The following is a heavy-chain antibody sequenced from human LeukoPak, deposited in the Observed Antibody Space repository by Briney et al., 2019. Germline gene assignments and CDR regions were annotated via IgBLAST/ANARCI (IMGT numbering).Heavy chain of an antibody. V-gene: IGHV3-74*01. J-gene: IGHJ4*02. Sequence: GGSLRLSCAASGFTFSSYWMHWVRQAPGKGLVWVSRINTDGSSTSYADSVKGRFTISRDNAKNTLYLQMNSLRAEDTAVYYCAKDGREWPRSLDYWGQGTLVTVSS. CDR3: AKDGREWPRSLDY. CDR2: INTDGSST. D-gene: IGHD5-12*01. CDR1: GFTFSSYW.